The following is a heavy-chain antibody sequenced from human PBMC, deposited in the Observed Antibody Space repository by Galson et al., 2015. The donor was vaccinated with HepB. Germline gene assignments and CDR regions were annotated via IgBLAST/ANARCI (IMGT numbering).Heavy chain of an antibody. J-gene: IGHJ3*02. Sequence: SLRLSCAASGFFFGSYAIHWVRQAPDKGLEWVGLISYDGSSQSFADSMKGRFTLSRDNSKSIVFLQMNSLTNEDTAFYYCARGRTGPDAFDIWGQGTMVTVSP. D-gene: IGHD3/OR15-3a*01. CDR3: ARGRTGPDAFDI. V-gene: IGHV3-30*14. CDR2: ISYDGSSQ. CDR1: GFFFGSYA.